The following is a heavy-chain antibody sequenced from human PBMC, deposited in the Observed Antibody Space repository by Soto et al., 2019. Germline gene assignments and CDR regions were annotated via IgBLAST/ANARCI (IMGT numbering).Heavy chain of an antibody. D-gene: IGHD3-10*01. Sequence: TGGSLRLSCAASGFTFSSYWMSWVRQAPGKGLEWVANIKQDGSEKYYVDSVKGRFTISRDNAKNSLYLQMNSLRAEDTAVYYCARDGGPKGSGYYYGSGSYYPHWGQGTLVTVSS. V-gene: IGHV3-7*01. CDR2: IKQDGSEK. CDR3: ARDGGPKGSGYYYGSGSYYPH. CDR1: GFTFSSYW. J-gene: IGHJ4*02.